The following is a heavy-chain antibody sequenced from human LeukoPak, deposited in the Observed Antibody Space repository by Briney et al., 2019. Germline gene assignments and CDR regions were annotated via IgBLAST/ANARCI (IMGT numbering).Heavy chain of an antibody. V-gene: IGHV3-15*01. J-gene: IGHJ4*02. CDR3: TATLGY. CDR1: GFTVSNVW. D-gene: IGHD3-16*01. CDR2: IKEKTDGGTT. Sequence: PGGSLRLSCAASGFTVSNVWMTWVRQASGQGLEWVGRIKEKTDGGTTDYAAPVKGRFTISRDDSKNTLYLQMNSLKTEDTAVYYCTATLGYWGQGTLVTVSS.